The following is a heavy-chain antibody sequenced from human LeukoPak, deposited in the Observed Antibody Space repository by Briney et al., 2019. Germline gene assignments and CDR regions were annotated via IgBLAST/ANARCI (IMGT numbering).Heavy chain of an antibody. CDR3: ARDLRGLRYFDWSPLEY. D-gene: IGHD3-9*01. Sequence: GASVKVSCKASGYTFTGYYMHWVRQAPGQGLEWMGWINPNSGGTNYAQKFQGRVTMTRDTSISTAYMELSRLRSDDTAVYYCARDLRGLRYFDWSPLEYWGQGTLVTVFS. J-gene: IGHJ4*02. V-gene: IGHV1-2*02. CDR2: INPNSGGT. CDR1: GYTFTGYY.